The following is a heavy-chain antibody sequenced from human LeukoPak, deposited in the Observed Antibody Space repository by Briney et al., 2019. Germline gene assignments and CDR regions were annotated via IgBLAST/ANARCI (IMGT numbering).Heavy chain of an antibody. CDR1: GGTFSSYA. V-gene: IGHV1-69*13. CDR3: ARVSLWSGAATRDYYYGMDV. J-gene: IGHJ6*02. CDR2: IIPIFGTA. Sequence: SVKVSCKASGGTFSSYAISWVRQAPGQGLEWMGGIIPIFGTANYAQKFQGRVTITAHESTSTAYMELSSLRSEDTAVYYCARVSLWSGAATRDYYYGMDVWGQGTTVTVSS. D-gene: IGHD3-10*01.